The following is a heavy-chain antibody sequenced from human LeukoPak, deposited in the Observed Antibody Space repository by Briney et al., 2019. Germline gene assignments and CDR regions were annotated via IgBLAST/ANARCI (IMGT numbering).Heavy chain of an antibody. V-gene: IGHV4-39*01. CDR3: ARQGWFRGAIDDF. CDR2: IYYSGST. Sequence: LRLSCAASGFTFSSYEMNWVRQPPGKGLEWIGTIYYSGSTHYNPSLNSRVSISIGTSKNQFFLKLNSVTATDSAVYYCARQGWFRGAIDDFWGQGTLVTVSS. J-gene: IGHJ4*02. D-gene: IGHD3-10*01. CDR1: GFTFSSYE.